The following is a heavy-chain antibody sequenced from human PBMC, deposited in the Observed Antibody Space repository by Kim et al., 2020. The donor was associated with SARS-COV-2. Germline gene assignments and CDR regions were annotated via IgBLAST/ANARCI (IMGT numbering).Heavy chain of an antibody. J-gene: IGHJ4*02. V-gene: IGHV3-7*03. D-gene: IGHD1-1*01. CDR2: IKEDGREK. CDR1: GFTLSAYW. Sequence: GGSLRLSCAASGFTLSAYWMNWVRQAPGKGLEWVANIKEDGREKNYVDSVKGRFTISRDNAQNALFLQMSSLRAEDTAIYYCARGHRADNSNWNNYWGQGTRVTVSS. CDR3: ARGHRADNSNWNNY.